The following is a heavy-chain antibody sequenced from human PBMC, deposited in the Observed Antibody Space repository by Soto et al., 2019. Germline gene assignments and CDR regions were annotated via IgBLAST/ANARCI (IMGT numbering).Heavy chain of an antibody. CDR3: ARVKSSGYHNWVDP. CDR1: GYTFTSYG. D-gene: IGHD3-22*01. CDR2: ISAYNGNT. Sequence: QVQLVQSGAEVKKPGASVKVSCKASGYTFTSYGISWVRQAPGQGLEWMGWISAYNGNTNYAQKVQGRVTMTADTSTSTDYMELQSLRSDDTAVYDCARVKSSGYHNWVDPWCQGTLVTVSS. J-gene: IGHJ5*02. V-gene: IGHV1-18*01.